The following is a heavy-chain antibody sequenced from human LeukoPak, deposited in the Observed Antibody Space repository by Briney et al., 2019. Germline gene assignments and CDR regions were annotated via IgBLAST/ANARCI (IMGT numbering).Heavy chain of an antibody. CDR1: GFTFTNYC. CDR2: INQDGSQT. V-gene: IGHV3-7*05. CDR3: ARVFCGGGVYYYVYFDH. D-gene: IGHD2-15*01. J-gene: IGHJ4*02. Sequence: PGGSLCLSCAASGFTFTNYCMTWVRQAPGRGLEWVANINQDGSQTYYVDSLKGRFTISRDNTHNSLYLQMNSLRAEDTAIYYCARVFCGGGVYYYVYFDHWGQGTLVTVSS.